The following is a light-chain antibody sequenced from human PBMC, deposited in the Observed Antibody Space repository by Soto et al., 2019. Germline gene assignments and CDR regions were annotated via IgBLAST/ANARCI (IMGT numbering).Light chain of an antibody. V-gene: IGKV3-20*01. CDR1: QSVSSSY. Sequence: EIVLTQSPGTLSLSPGERATLSCRASQSVSSSYLAWYQQKPGQAPRLLIYGASSRATGIPDRFSGSGSGTDFTLTISRLEPEDFAVYYCQQYGRSWTFGQGTEV. J-gene: IGKJ1*01. CDR3: QQYGRSWT. CDR2: GAS.